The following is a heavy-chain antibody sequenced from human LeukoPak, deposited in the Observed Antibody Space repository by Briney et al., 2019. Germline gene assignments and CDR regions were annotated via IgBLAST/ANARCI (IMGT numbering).Heavy chain of an antibody. D-gene: IGHD3-9*01. J-gene: IGHJ4*02. CDR2: INAGNGNT. V-gene: IGHV1-3*01. Sequence: ASVKVSCKASGYTFTSYSMHWVRQAPGQRLEWMGWINAGNGNTKYSQKFQGRVTITRDTSASTAYMELSSLRSEDTAVYYCARDDVLRYFDYWGQGTLVTVSS. CDR1: GYTFTSYS. CDR3: ARDDVLRYFDY.